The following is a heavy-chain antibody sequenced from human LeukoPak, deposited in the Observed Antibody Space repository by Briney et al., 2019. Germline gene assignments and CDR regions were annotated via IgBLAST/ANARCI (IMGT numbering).Heavy chain of an antibody. J-gene: IGHJ6*03. Sequence: SETLSLTCAVYGGSFSGYYWSWIRQPPRKGLEWIGEINHSGSTNYYPSLKSRVTISVDTSKNQFSLKLSSVTAADTAVYYCARGPMDVWGKGTTVTVSS. CDR1: GGSFSGYY. V-gene: IGHV4-34*01. CDR2: INHSGST. CDR3: ARGPMDV.